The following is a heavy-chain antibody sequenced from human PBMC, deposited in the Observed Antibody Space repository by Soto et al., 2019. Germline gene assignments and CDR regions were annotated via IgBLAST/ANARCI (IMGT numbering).Heavy chain of an antibody. Sequence: SETLSLTCTVSGGSVSSGSHYWSWIRQSPGKGLEWIGYIYHDGTTSYNPSLQSRVTMSINTSKNQFSLQLSSVTAADSAIYYCAREGGVLRLSNWLDPWGQGTLVTVSS. V-gene: IGHV4-61*01. CDR2: IYHDGTT. J-gene: IGHJ5*02. CDR1: GGSVSSGSHY. D-gene: IGHD3-3*01. CDR3: AREGGVLRLSNWLDP.